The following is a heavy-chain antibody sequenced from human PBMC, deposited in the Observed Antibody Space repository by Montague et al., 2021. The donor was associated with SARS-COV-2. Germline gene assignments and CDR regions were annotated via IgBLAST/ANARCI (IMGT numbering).Heavy chain of an antibody. J-gene: IGHJ4*02. CDR3: ARRGVYSRDWAWFYFDS. Sequence: SETLSLTCTVSGASINSYSWSWIRQPPGKGLEWIGHIYSSGITNYSPSLKSRVTISLDTAKSQFSLKLRSVTAADTAVYYCARRGVYSRDWAWFYFDSWGQGTLVTVSS. V-gene: IGHV4-59*08. D-gene: IGHD6-19*01. CDR2: IYSSGIT. CDR1: GASINSYS.